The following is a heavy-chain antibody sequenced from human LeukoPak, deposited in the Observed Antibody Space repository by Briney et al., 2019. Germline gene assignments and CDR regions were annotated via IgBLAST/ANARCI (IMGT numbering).Heavy chain of an antibody. CDR1: GGSFSGYY. CDR3: ARGRYGGYGYYYYRMDV. D-gene: IGHD1-26*01. CDR2: INHSGST. J-gene: IGHJ6*04. Sequence: SETLSLTCAVYGGSFSGYYWSWIRHPPGKGLEWIGEINHSGSTNYNPSLKSRVTISVDTSKNQLSLKLSSVTAADTAVYYCARGRYGGYGYYYYRMDVWGKGTTVTVSS. V-gene: IGHV4-34*01.